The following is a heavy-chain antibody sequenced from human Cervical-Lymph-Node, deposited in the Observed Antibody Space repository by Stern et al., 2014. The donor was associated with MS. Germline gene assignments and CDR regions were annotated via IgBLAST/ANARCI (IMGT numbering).Heavy chain of an antibody. CDR1: GFTFSNHA. J-gene: IGHJ4*02. V-gene: IGHV3-30-3*01. Sequence: VQLLESGGGVVQPGRSLRLSCAASGFTFSNHAMHWVRQAPGKGLEWVAVISYAGNDNNYADSVQGRFTISRDNSKNTLYLQMNSLRAEDTAVYYCARTYERAVAVFDYWGQGTLVTVSS. CDR2: ISYAGNDN. D-gene: IGHD6-19*01. CDR3: ARTYERAVAVFDY.